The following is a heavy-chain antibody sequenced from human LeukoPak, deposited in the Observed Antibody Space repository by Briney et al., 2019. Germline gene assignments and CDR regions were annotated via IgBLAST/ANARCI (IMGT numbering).Heavy chain of an antibody. CDR1: GFTFSSYA. D-gene: IGHD3-10*01. CDR2: ISSNGGTT. J-gene: IGHJ4*02. Sequence: PGGSLRLSCAASGFTFSSYAMHWVRQAPGKGLEYVSSISSNGGTTYYADSVKGRFTISRDNSKNTLYLQMGSLRADDIAVYYCTRDRSGDWGQGTLVTVSS. CDR3: TRDRSGD. V-gene: IGHV3-64*02.